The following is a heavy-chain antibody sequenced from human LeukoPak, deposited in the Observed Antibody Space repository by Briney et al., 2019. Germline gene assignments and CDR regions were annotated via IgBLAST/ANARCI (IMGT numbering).Heavy chain of an antibody. CDR1: GFSFSSSW. J-gene: IGHJ4*02. CDR3: ARDRRSGLDH. D-gene: IGHD6-19*01. V-gene: IGHV3-7*03. Sequence: GGSLRLSCAASGFSFSSSWMAWVRQAPGQGLEWVANLKQDAYQTFYLESVKGRFTISRDNAKNSLYLYMNSLRVEDTAMYYCARDRRSGLDHWGQGALVTASS. CDR2: LKQDAYQT.